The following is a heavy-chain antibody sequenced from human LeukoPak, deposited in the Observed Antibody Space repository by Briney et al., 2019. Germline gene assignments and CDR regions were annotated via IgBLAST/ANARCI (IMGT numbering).Heavy chain of an antibody. Sequence: SETLSLTCAVYGGSFSGYYWSWIRQPPGKGLEWIGSIYHSGSTYYNPSLKSRVTISVDTSKNQFSLKLSSVTAADTAVYYCARLFRSTGIDYWGQGTLVTVSS. CDR2: IYHSGST. V-gene: IGHV4-34*01. CDR1: GGSFSGYY. J-gene: IGHJ4*02. CDR3: ARLFRSTGIDY. D-gene: IGHD2-21*01.